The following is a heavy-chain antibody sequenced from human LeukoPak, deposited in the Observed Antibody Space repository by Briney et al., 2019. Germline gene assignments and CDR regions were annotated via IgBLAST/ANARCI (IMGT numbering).Heavy chain of an antibody. D-gene: IGHD3-10*01. CDR3: ARVPVYKVRGSYYPLTR. Sequence: ASVKVSCKASGGTFSTYATSWVRQAPGRGLEWMGGIIPMYETTKYAQKFQGRVTITTDEATNTAYMELTSLRSDDTAVYYCARVPVYKVRGSYYPLTRWGQGAL. J-gene: IGHJ4*02. V-gene: IGHV1-69*05. CDR2: IIPMYETT. CDR1: GGTFSTYA.